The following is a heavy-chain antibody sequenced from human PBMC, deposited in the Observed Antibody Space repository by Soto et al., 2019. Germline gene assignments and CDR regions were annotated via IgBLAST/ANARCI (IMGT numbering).Heavy chain of an antibody. Sequence: QVQLVQSGAEVKKPGSSVKVSCKASGGTFSSYAISWVRQAPGQGLEWMGGIIPIFGTAHYAQKFRGRVTITADESTSTAYMELSSLRSEDTAVYYCAILPRGYSYVLEDYWGQGTLVTVSS. CDR1: GGTFSSYA. J-gene: IGHJ4*02. CDR3: AILPRGYSYVLEDY. CDR2: IIPIFGTA. V-gene: IGHV1-69*12. D-gene: IGHD5-18*01.